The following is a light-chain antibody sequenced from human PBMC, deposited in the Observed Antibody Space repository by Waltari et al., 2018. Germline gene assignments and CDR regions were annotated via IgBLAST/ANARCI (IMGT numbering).Light chain of an antibody. CDR1: QSLSSSH. CDR2: GAS. J-gene: IGKJ1*01. Sequence: EIVLTQSPGTLSLPPGERATLSCRASQSLSSSHLAWYQQKRGQAPRLLIHGASSRANGIPDRFSGSGSGTDFTLTISRLEPEDFAVYYCQQYGSSPRTFGQGTKVEIK. CDR3: QQYGSSPRT. V-gene: IGKV3-20*01.